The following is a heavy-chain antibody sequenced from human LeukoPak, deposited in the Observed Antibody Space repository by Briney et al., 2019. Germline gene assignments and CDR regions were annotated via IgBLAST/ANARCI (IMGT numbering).Heavy chain of an antibody. CDR2: IYYSGST. J-gene: IGHJ2*01. D-gene: IGHD3-10*01. V-gene: IGHV4-39*07. CDR3: ARLAHGINFMYWYFDL. CDR1: GGSINSNSYY. Sequence: PSETLSLTCTVSGGSINSNSYYWGWIRQPPGKGLEWIGSIYYSGSTYYNPSLKSRVTISVDTSKNQFSLKLSSVTAADTAVYYCARLAHGINFMYWYFDLWGRGTPVTVSS.